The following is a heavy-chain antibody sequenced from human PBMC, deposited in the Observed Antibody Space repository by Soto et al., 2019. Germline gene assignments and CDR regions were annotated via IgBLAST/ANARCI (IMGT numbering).Heavy chain of an antibody. CDR3: ARAQGSGFLVS. Sequence: QVQLQESGPGLVKPSQTLSLTCTVSGGSISSGDYYWSWIRQPPGKGLEWIGYIYYSGSTYYNPSLWXRXTXSXYTSRNQFSLKLSSVTAEDTAVYYCARAQGSGFLVSWGQGTLVTVSS. D-gene: IGHD3-10*01. CDR2: IYYSGST. CDR1: GGSISSGDYY. J-gene: IGHJ4*02. V-gene: IGHV4-30-4*01.